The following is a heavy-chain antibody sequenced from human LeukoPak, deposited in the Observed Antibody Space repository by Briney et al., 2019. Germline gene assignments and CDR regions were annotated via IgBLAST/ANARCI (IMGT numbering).Heavy chain of an antibody. D-gene: IGHD6-6*01. J-gene: IGHJ4*02. CDR1: GGSISSSSYY. V-gene: IGHV4-39*07. CDR2: LYYSGST. CDR3: ARMDSSSGYFDY. Sequence: SETLSLTCTVSGGSISSSSYYWGWIRQPPGKGLEWIGSLYYSGSTYYNPSLKSRVTISVDTSKNQFSLKLSSVTAADTAVYYCARMDSSSGYFDYWGQGTLVTVSS.